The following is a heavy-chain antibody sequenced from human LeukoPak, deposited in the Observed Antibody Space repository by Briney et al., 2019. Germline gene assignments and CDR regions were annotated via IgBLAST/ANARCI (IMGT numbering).Heavy chain of an antibody. CDR3: AREVPTYSSSSG. CDR1: GFTFSSYS. Sequence: GGSLRLSCAACGFTFSSYSMNWVRQAPGKGVEGGSSISSSSSYIYYADSVKAPFTISRDNAKNSLYLQMNSLRAEDTAVYYCAREVPTYSSSSGWGQGTLVTVSS. J-gene: IGHJ4*02. CDR2: ISSSSSYI. V-gene: IGHV3-21*01. D-gene: IGHD6-6*01.